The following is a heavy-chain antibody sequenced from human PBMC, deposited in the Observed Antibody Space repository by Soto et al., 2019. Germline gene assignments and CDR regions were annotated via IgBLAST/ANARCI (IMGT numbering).Heavy chain of an antibody. Sequence: LSLTCSVSGYSVTSSDYYWAWIRQPPGKGLEWIGSLFYSGLTYYNPSLKSRVTLSVDTSKNQFSVRLNSVTAADTAVYYCAPLSVSLSGPYGIHVWGQGTTVTVSS. D-gene: IGHD2-15*01. J-gene: IGHJ6*02. CDR1: GYSVTSSDYY. CDR3: APLSVSLSGPYGIHV. V-gene: IGHV4-39*01. CDR2: LFYSGLT.